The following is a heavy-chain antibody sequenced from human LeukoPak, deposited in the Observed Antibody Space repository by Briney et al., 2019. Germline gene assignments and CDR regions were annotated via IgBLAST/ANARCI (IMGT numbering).Heavy chain of an antibody. D-gene: IGHD6-19*01. CDR3: ARHRHPSGWYRGGFDY. Sequence: SETLSLTCTVSGGSISSSTYYWGWIRQPPGKGLEWIGSIFYSGRTYYNPSLKSRVTMSVDTSKNQFSLKLSSVTAADTAVYYCARHRHPSGWYRGGFDYWGQGTLVTVSS. J-gene: IGHJ4*02. V-gene: IGHV4-39*01. CDR1: GGSISSSTYY. CDR2: IFYSGRT.